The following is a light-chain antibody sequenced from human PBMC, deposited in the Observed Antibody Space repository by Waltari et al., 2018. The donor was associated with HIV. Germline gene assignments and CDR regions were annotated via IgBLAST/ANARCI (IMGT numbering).Light chain of an antibody. CDR3: CSCPRSGIRYV. CDR2: EVT. Sequence: QSALTQPAYVSGSPGQSITIPCTGTSSNVGSDDLLACYQQHPGEAPKPIIYEVTKRPSGVSNRFSGSKSGNTASLTISGLQAEDEADYYCCSCPRSGIRYVFGTGTKVTVL. J-gene: IGLJ1*01. CDR1: SSNVGSDDL. V-gene: IGLV2-23*02.